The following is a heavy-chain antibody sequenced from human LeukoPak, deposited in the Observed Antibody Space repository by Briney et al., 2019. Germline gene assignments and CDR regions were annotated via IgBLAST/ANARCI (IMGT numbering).Heavy chain of an antibody. CDR2: ISYDGSNK. CDR1: GFTFSSYA. V-gene: IGHV3-30-3*01. D-gene: IGHD1-26*01. CDR3: ARGLLHFSRIGSYYFIDY. J-gene: IGHJ4*02. Sequence: GGSLRLSCAASGFTFSSYAMHWVRQAPGKGLEWVAVISYDGSNKYYADSVKGRFTISRDNSKNTLYLQMNSLRAEDTAVYYCARGLLHFSRIGSYYFIDYWGQGTLVTVSS.